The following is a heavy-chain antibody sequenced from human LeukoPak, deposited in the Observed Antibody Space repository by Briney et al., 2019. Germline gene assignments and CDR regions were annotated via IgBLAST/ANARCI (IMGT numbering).Heavy chain of an antibody. CDR3: VSFYETY. CDR2: INSDGSWT. V-gene: IGHV3-74*01. Sequence: GGSLRLSCAASGSYWMHWVRQAPGKGLVWVSHINSDGSWTSYADSVKGRFTISKDNAKNTVYLQMNNLGAEDTAVYYCVSFYETYWGRGTLVTVSS. J-gene: IGHJ4*02. CDR1: GSYW. D-gene: IGHD2/OR15-2a*01.